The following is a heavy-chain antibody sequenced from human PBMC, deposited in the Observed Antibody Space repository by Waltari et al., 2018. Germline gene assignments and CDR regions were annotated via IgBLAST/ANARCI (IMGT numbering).Heavy chain of an antibody. V-gene: IGHV4-39*01. Sequence: QLQLQESGPGLVKPSETLSLTCTVSGGSIRSSSYYWGWIRQPPGRGLGWIGSIYYRGSPSPNPSLTGRVPISVDTSKNQFSLKLSSVTAADTAVYYCARRGVLLWFGESYFGVDPWGQGTLVTVSS. D-gene: IGHD3-10*01. CDR2: IYYRGSP. CDR1: GGSIRSSSYY. J-gene: IGHJ5*02. CDR3: ARRGVLLWFGESYFGVDP.